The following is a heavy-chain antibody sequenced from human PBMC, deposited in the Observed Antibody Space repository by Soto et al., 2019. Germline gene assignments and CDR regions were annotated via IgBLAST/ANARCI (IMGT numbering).Heavy chain of an antibody. J-gene: IGHJ6*02. CDR2: IYYSGST. Sequence: PSETLSLTCTVSGGSISSYYWIWIRQPPGKGLEWIGYIYYSGSTNYNPSLKSRVTISVDTSKNQFSLKLSSVTAADTAVYYCARRARYYYYGMDVWGQGTTVTVSS. V-gene: IGHV4-59*01. CDR1: GGSISSYY. CDR3: ARRARYYYYGMDV.